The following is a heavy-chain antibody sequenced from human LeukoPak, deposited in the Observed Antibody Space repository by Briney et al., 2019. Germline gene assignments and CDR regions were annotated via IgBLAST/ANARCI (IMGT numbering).Heavy chain of an antibody. CDR1: GFTFSNYD. Sequence: PGRSLRLSCAASGFTFSNYDMHWVRQAPGKGLEWVAVISYDESDKYYADSVKGRFTISRDNSKNTLYLQMNSLRPEDTAVYYCAKGVVAATNAAYYGMDVWGQGTTVTVSS. V-gene: IGHV3-30*18. J-gene: IGHJ6*02. D-gene: IGHD2-15*01. CDR2: ISYDESDK. CDR3: AKGVVAATNAAYYGMDV.